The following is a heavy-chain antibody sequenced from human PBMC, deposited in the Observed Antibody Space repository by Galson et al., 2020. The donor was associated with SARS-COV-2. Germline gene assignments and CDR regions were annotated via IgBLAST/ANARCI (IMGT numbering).Heavy chain of an antibody. Sequence: ESGPTLVKPTQTLTLTCTFSGFSLSTSGMCVSWIRQPPGKALEWLARIDWDDDKYYSTSLKTRLTISKDTSKNQVVLTMTNMDPVDTATYYCALIRYTLNYEDYWGQGTLVTVSS. J-gene: IGHJ4*02. CDR1: GFSLSTSGMC. CDR2: IDWDDDK. V-gene: IGHV2-70*11. D-gene: IGHD3-16*02. CDR3: ALIRYTLNYEDY.